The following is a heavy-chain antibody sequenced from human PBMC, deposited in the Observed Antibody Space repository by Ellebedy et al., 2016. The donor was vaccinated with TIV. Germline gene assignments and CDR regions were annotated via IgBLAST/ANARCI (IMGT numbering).Heavy chain of an antibody. J-gene: IGHJ5*02. CDR2: ISSSSSTI. V-gene: IGHV3-48*04. CDR1: GFTVSSKY. D-gene: IGHD3-10*01. Sequence: PGGSLRLSCAASGFTVSSKYMSWVRQAPGQGLEWVSSISSSSSTIYYADSVKGRFNISRDNAKNSLYLQMRSLRPEDTAVYYCARGNTLVRGVSGLGWLDPWGQGTLVTVPS. CDR3: ARGNTLVRGVSGLGWLDP.